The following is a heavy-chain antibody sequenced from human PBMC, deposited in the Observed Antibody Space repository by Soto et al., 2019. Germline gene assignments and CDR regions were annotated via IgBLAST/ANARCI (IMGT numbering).Heavy chain of an antibody. V-gene: IGHV4-30-4*01. J-gene: IGHJ5*01. Sequence: TLSLTCSVSGDSISNLDYFWAWIRQPPGQALEYIGYIYKSATTYYNPSFESRVAISVDTSKSQFSLNVTSVTAADTAVYFCARGRYCLTGRCFPNWFDSWGKGPLVTVSS. CDR3: ARGRYCLTGRCFPNWFDS. D-gene: IGHD7-27*01. CDR1: GDSISNLDYF. CDR2: IYKSATT.